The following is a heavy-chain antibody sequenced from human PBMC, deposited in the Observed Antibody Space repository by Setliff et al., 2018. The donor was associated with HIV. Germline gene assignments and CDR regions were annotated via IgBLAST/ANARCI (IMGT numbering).Heavy chain of an antibody. D-gene: IGHD6-19*01. Sequence: SVKVSCKASGGTFNIYSIHWVRQASGQGLEWMGGINPIFGTPHYGQRFQGRVTITADESTSTAYMELNGLKFDDTAVYYCARRTDSSGWPFDSWGRGTLVTVST. V-gene: IGHV1-69*13. J-gene: IGHJ4*02. CDR1: GGTFNIYS. CDR3: ARRTDSSGWPFDS. CDR2: INPIFGTP.